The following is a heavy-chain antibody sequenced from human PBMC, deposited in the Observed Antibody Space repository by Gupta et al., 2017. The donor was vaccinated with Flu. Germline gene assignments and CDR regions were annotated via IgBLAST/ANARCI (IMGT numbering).Heavy chain of an antibody. J-gene: IGHJ2*01. V-gene: IGHV4-38-2*01. D-gene: IGHD1-26*01. CDR3: ARSGGSGSYRNYWYFDL. CDR2: IYHSGST. Sequence: QVQLQESGPGLVKPSETLSLTCAVSGYSISSGYYWGWIRQPPGKGLEWIGSIYHSGSTYYNPSLKSRVTISVDTSKNQFSLKLSSVTAADTAVYYCARSGGSGSYRNYWYFDLWGRGTLVTVSS. CDR1: GYSISSGYY.